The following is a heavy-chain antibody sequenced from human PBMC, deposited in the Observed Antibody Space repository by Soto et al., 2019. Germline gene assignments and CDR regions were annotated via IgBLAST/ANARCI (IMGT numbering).Heavy chain of an antibody. CDR3: ARDAKTYGSGSYYGIYYYYGIDV. J-gene: IGHJ6*02. D-gene: IGHD3-10*01. CDR1: GFTFSSYA. V-gene: IGHV3-30-3*01. CDR2: ISYDGSNK. Sequence: QVQLVESGGGVVQPGRSLRLSCAASGFTFSSYAMHWVRQAPGKGLEWVAVISYDGSNKYYADSVKGRFTISRDNSKNTLYLQMNSLRAEDTAVYYCARDAKTYGSGSYYGIYYYYGIDVWGQGTTVTVSS.